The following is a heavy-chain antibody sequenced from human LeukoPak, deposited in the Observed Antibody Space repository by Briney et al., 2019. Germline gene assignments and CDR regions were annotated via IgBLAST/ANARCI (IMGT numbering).Heavy chain of an antibody. Sequence: PGGSLRLPCVASGFTFSSYAMSWVRQAPGKGLVWVSRISSDGSSTTYADSVKGRFTISRDNAKNTLYLQMNSLRAEDTAVYYCTRSTSCSGGSCYASPWFDPWGQGTLVTVSS. CDR2: ISSDGSST. V-gene: IGHV3-74*01. CDR3: TRSTSCSGGSCYASPWFDP. CDR1: GFTFSSYA. J-gene: IGHJ5*02. D-gene: IGHD2-15*01.